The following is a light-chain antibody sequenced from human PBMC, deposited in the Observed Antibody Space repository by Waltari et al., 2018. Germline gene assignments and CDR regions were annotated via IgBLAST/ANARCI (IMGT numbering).Light chain of an antibody. CDR2: GKT. J-gene: IGLJ3*02. CDR3: QSYDNSLTTWV. V-gene: IGLV1-40*01. Sequence: QSVLTQPPSVSGAPGQRVTISCAGRSSNIGANFDVQWYHQFPGTAPKLLIHGKTNRPSGVPGRLAGDKSGTAASRAITGLQPEDEADYYCQSYDNSLTTWVCGGGTTLTGL. CDR1: SSNIGANFD.